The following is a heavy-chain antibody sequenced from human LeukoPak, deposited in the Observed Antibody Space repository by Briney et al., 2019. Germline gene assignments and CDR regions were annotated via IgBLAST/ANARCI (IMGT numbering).Heavy chain of an antibody. Sequence: ASVKVSCKASGYTFTSYYMHWVRQAPGQGLEWMGIINPSGGSTSYAQKFQGRVTMTRDMSTSTVYMELSSLRSEDTAVYYCARDKGFGERVQSDAFDIWGQGTMVTVSS. J-gene: IGHJ3*02. D-gene: IGHD3-10*01. CDR1: GYTFTSYY. CDR2: INPSGGST. V-gene: IGHV1-46*01. CDR3: ARDKGFGERVQSDAFDI.